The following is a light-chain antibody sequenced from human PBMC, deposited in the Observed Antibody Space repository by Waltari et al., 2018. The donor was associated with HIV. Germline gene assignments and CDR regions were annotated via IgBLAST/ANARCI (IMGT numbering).Light chain of an antibody. CDR1: SSNIGSNT. Sequence: QSVLTQPPSASGTPGHRVTISCYGSSSNIGSNTVNWYQQLPGTAPKLLIYSNNQRPSGVPYRFSGSKSGTSASLAISGLQSEDEADYYCAAWDDSLNGVVFGGGTKLTVL. V-gene: IGLV1-44*01. CDR2: SNN. CDR3: AAWDDSLNGVV. J-gene: IGLJ2*01.